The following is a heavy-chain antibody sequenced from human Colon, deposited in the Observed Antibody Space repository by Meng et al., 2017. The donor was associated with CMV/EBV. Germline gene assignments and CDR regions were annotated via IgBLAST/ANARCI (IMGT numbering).Heavy chain of an antibody. J-gene: IGHJ4*02. Sequence: GESLKISCAASGFTFSSYGMHWVRQAPGKGLEWVAFIRYDGSNKYYADSVKGRFTISRDNARNSLYLEMNFLRADDTAFYYCARAGHSGSYLPGLFDYWGQRVLVTVSS. CDR3: ARAGHSGSYLPGLFDY. D-gene: IGHD1-26*01. CDR2: IRYDGSNK. CDR1: GFTFSSYG. V-gene: IGHV3-30*02.